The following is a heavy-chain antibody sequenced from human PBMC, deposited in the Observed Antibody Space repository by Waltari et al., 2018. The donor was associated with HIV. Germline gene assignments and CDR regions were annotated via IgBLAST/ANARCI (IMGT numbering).Heavy chain of an antibody. J-gene: IGHJ4*01. Sequence: QLYESGPGLVQPSETLSVTCTVSGGSFTSPDFYWAWIRQSPGKNLEWIGHITYSGNAHWNSFFRSRLTIAVEKSKNQFSLKMDSLTAADTAVFLCARVSFDTRGSYTSFYFDSWGEGTLVTVSP. CDR2: ITYSGNA. D-gene: IGHD2-2*02. CDR1: GGSFTSPDFY. V-gene: IGHV4-30-4*08. CDR3: ARVSFDTRGSYTSFYFDS.